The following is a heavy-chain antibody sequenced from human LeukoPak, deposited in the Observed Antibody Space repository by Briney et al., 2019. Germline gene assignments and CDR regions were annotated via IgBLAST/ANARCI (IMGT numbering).Heavy chain of an antibody. Sequence: GGSLRLSCAASGFTFSSYAMSWVRQAPGKGLEWVSAISGSGGSTYYAGSVKGRFTISRDNSKNTLYLQMNSLRAEDTAVYYCAKAQGMVRGVIDAFDIWGQGTMVTVSS. D-gene: IGHD3-10*01. CDR1: GFTFSSYA. V-gene: IGHV3-23*01. CDR2: ISGSGGST. CDR3: AKAQGMVRGVIDAFDI. J-gene: IGHJ3*02.